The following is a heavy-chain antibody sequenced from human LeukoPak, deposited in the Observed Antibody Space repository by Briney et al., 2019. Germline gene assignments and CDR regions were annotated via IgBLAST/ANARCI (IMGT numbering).Heavy chain of an antibody. V-gene: IGHV3-11*06. Sequence: GGSLRLSCAASGLTFSNYYMSWVRQAPGKGLEWVSYISGSSSYTNYADSVKGRFTISRDNAKRSLYLQMNSLRAEDTAVYYCARDRDENYDSSGYYDYWGQGTLVTVSS. J-gene: IGHJ4*02. CDR1: GLTFSNYY. CDR3: ARDRDENYDSSGYYDY. CDR2: ISGSSSYT. D-gene: IGHD3-22*01.